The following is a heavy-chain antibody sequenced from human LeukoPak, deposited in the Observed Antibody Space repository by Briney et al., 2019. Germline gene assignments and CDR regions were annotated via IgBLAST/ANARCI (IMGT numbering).Heavy chain of an antibody. CDR1: GFTFSSYV. CDR3: AREYAAAGTSHYYYYMDV. D-gene: IGHD6-13*01. CDR2: ISSSSSYI. V-gene: IGHV3-21*01. J-gene: IGHJ6*03. Sequence: GRSLRLSCAASGFTFSSYVMHWVRQAPGKGLEWVSSISSSSSYIYYADSVKGRFTISRDNAKNSLYLQMNSLRAEDTAVYYCAREYAAAGTSHYYYYMDVWGKGTTVAVSS.